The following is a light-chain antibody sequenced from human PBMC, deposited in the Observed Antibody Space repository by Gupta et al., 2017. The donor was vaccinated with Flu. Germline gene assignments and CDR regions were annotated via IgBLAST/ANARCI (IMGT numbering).Light chain of an antibody. CDR3: SSYTSSSTLV. Sequence: QSALTQPASVSGSPGQPITMSCTGTSSAVGGYNYVSWYQQHPGKAPKLMIYEVSNRPSGVSNRFSGSKSGNTASLTISGLQAEDEADYYCSSYTSSSTLVFGGGTKLTVL. J-gene: IGLJ3*02. CDR2: EVS. V-gene: IGLV2-14*01. CDR1: SSAVGGYNY.